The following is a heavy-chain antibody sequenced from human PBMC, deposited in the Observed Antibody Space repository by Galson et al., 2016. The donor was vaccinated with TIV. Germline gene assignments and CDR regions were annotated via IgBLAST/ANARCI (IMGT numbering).Heavy chain of an antibody. D-gene: IGHD3-3*01. J-gene: IGHJ6*02. Sequence: QSGAEVTKPGESLKISCQGSGYSFTTFWVGWVRQMPGKGLEWMGVIYPGDSDTKYSPSFQGQVTISVDRSISTAYLQWKSLKASDTAIYYCARQGSYAFWGGHNNYYDCAMDVWGQGTAVVVSS. CDR2: IYPGDSDT. CDR3: ARQGSYAFWGGHNNYYDCAMDV. V-gene: IGHV5-51*01. CDR1: GYSFTTFW.